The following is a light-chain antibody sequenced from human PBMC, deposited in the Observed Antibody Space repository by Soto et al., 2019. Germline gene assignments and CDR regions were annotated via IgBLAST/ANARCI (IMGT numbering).Light chain of an antibody. CDR2: GAS. Sequence: EIVLTQSPGILSLSPGERATLSCRASQSVSSSYLAGYQQKPGQAPRLLIYGASSRATGIPDRFSGSGFGTDFTLTISRLEPEDFAVYYCQHYSSSPRSWTFGQGTKVEIK. J-gene: IGKJ1*01. CDR1: QSVSSSY. V-gene: IGKV3-20*01. CDR3: QHYSSSPRSWT.